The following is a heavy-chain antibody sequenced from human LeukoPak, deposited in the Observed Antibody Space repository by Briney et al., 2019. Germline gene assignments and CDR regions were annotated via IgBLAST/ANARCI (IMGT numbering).Heavy chain of an antibody. CDR3: ASHIAAAGIDY. CDR1: GFPVSSNY. J-gene: IGHJ4*02. CDR2: IYSGGDT. D-gene: IGHD6-13*01. V-gene: IGHV3-53*01. Sequence: GGSLRLSCAVSGFPVSSNYMSWVRQAPGKGLEWVSVIYSGGDTYYADSVKGRFSISRDNSKNTLYLQMNSLRAEDTAVYYCASHIAAAGIDYWGQGTLVTVSS.